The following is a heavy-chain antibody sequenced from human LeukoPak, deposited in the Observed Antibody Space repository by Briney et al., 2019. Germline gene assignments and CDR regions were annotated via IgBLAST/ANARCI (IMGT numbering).Heavy chain of an antibody. J-gene: IGHJ5*02. Sequence: GGSLGLLCAASGFTLSNYAMNWVRQAPAKGLEWVSYITCSGDTVHYADSVKGRFTISRDNAKNSLSLQMNSLRAEDTATYYCARDSRPYCTNGICYTKNNWIERQGPGTLVIVSS. D-gene: IGHD2-8*01. CDR2: ITCSGDTV. CDR1: GFTLSNYA. CDR3: ARDSRPYCTNGICYTKNNWIER. V-gene: IGHV3-48*03.